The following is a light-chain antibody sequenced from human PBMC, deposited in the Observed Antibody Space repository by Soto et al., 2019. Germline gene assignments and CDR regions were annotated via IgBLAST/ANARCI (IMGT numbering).Light chain of an antibody. J-gene: IGKJ1*01. CDR3: QDRLNWPWT. Sequence: EIVFTQSPATLSVSPGEGVTLSCRACQGIGTYLAWYRQKPGQAPRLLSYDTSNKATGTPDRFSGSGSGTDFTLTISSLEPEDFAVYYGQDRLNWPWTFGQGTKVEIK. V-gene: IGKV3-11*01. CDR1: QGIGTY. CDR2: DTS.